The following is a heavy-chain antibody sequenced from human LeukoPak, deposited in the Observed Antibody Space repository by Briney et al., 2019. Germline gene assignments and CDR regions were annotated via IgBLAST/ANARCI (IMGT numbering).Heavy chain of an antibody. CDR1: GGSVNSYY. CDR3: ARHYGSPGYYGLDV. CDR2: IYYSGST. Sequence: SETLSLTCTVSGGSVNSYYWNWIRQPPGKGLEWIGYIYYSGSTDYNPSLKSRVTISLDTSKNQFSLKLSFVTAADTAVYYCARHYGSPGYYGLDVWGQGTTVTVSS. D-gene: IGHD3-16*01. V-gene: IGHV4-59*02. J-gene: IGHJ6*02.